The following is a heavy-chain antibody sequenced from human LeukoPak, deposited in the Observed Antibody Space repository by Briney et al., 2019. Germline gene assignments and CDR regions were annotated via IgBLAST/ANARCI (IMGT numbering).Heavy chain of an antibody. CDR3: ARNFDWLYQILDY. CDR2: IKQDGSEK. V-gene: IGHV3-7*03. Sequence: PGGSLGLSCAASGFTFSSYWMSWVRQAPGKGLEWVANIKQDGSEKYYVDSVKGRFTISRDNAKNSLYLQMNSLRAEDTAVYYCARNFDWLYQILDYWGQGTLVTVSS. J-gene: IGHJ4*02. D-gene: IGHD3-9*01. CDR1: GFTFSSYW.